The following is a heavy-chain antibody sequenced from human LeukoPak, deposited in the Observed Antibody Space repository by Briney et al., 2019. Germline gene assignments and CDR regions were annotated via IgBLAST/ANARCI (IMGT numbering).Heavy chain of an antibody. Sequence: SVNVSCKASGGTFSSYAISWVRQAPGQGLEWMGRIIPILGIANYAQKFQGRVTITADKSTSTAYMELSSLRSEDTAVYYCARGGSYYGSGKDWFDPWGQGTQVTVSS. V-gene: IGHV1-69*04. D-gene: IGHD3-10*01. CDR3: ARGGSYYGSGKDWFDP. CDR1: GGTFSSYA. CDR2: IIPILGIA. J-gene: IGHJ5*02.